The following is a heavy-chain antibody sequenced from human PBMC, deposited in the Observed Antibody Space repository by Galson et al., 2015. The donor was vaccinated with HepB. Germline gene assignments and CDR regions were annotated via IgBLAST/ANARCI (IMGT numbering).Heavy chain of an antibody. CDR3: ARGHVFDI. V-gene: IGHV3-23*01. CDR1: GFTFSSHA. Sequence: SLRLSCAASGFTFSSHAMSWVRQAPGKGLEWVSAMSGSGSSTSYADSVKGRFTISRDNSKNSLYLQMNSLRAEDTAVYYCARGHVFDIWGQGTMITVSS. J-gene: IGHJ3*02. CDR2: MSGSGSST.